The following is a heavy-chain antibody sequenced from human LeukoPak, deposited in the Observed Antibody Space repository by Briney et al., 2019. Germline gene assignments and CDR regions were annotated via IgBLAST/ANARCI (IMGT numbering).Heavy chain of an antibody. Sequence: SETLSLTCTVSGGSISSGGYYWSWIRQPPGKGLEWIGYIYHSGSTYYNPSLKSRVTISVDRSKNQFSLKLSSVTAADTAVYYCARGRTLVGGSDHWGQGTLVTVSS. CDR2: IYHSGST. CDR1: GGSISSGGYY. D-gene: IGHD4-23*01. V-gene: IGHV4-30-2*01. CDR3: ARGRTLVGGSDH. J-gene: IGHJ4*02.